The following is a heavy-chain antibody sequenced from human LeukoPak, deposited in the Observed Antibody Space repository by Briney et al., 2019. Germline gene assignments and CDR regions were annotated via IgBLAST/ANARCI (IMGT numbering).Heavy chain of an antibody. CDR1: GGSISSYY. Sequence: SETLSLTCTVSGGSISSYYWSWIRQPPGKGLEWIGYIYYSGSTNYNPSLKSRVTISVDTSKNQFSLKLSSVTAADTAVYYCARVERVYYYYYYMDVWGKGTTVTVSS. V-gene: IGHV4-59*01. CDR2: IYYSGST. CDR3: ARVERVYYYYYYMDV. J-gene: IGHJ6*03. D-gene: IGHD3-3*01.